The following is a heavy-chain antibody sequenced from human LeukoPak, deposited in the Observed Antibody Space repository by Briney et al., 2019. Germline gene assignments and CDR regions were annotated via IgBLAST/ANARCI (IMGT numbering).Heavy chain of an antibody. J-gene: IGHJ6*03. D-gene: IGHD3-9*01. CDR1: GFTFSSYG. CDR2: IRYDGSNK. CDR3: ARRGYDILTGYYDYYYYYYMDV. Sequence: GGSLRLSCGASGFTFSSYGMHWVRQAPGKGLEWVAFIRYDGSNKYYADSVKGRFTISRDNSKNTLYLQMNSLRAEDTAVYYCARRGYDILTGYYDYYYYYYMDVWGKGTTVTVSS. V-gene: IGHV3-30*02.